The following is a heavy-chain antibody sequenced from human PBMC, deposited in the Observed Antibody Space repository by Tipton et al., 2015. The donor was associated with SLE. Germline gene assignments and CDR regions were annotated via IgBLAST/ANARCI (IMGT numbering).Heavy chain of an antibody. Sequence: SLRLFCAASGFTFNNYWMHWFRQVPGKGLEWVSRIDHDGSGTSYADSVEDRFTISRDNTKKTLYLQMNSLRAEDTAVYYCARAVADWGWLVVYWGRGTQVTVSS. CDR1: GFTFNNYW. J-gene: IGHJ4*02. CDR2: IDHDGSGT. D-gene: IGHD6-19*01. CDR3: ARAVADWGWLVVY. V-gene: IGHV3-74*01.